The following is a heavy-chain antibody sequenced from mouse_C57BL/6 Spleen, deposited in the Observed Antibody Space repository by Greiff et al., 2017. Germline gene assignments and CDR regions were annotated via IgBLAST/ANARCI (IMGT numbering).Heavy chain of an antibody. J-gene: IGHJ2*01. Sequence: QVQLQQSGPGLVQPSQSLSITCTVSGFSLTSYGVHWVRQSPGKGLEWLGVIWSGGSTDYNAAFISRLGISKDNSKSQVFFKMNSLQADDTAIYYSARNWYDYDGGYYFDYWGQGTTLTVSS. V-gene: IGHV2-2*01. CDR3: ARNWYDYDGGYYFDY. D-gene: IGHD2-4*01. CDR2: IWSGGST. CDR1: GFSLTSYG.